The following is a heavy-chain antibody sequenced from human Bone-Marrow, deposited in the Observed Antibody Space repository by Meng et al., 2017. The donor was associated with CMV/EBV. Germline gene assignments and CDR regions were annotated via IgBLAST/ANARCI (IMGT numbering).Heavy chain of an antibody. CDR3: ARGGLYSSSWYDP. Sequence: SETLSLTCTVTGDSISGSIHHWGWIRQTPGKGLEWIGSVYYSGSTYYNPSLKSRVTISVDTSKNQFSLKLSSVTAADTAVYYCARGGLYSSSWYDPWGQGTLVTVSS. CDR2: VYYSGST. CDR1: GDSISGSIHH. J-gene: IGHJ5*02. D-gene: IGHD6-13*01. V-gene: IGHV4-39*01.